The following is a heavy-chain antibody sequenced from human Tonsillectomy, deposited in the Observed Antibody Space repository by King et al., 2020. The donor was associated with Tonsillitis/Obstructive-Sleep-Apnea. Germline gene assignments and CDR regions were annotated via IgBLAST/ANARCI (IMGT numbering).Heavy chain of an antibody. CDR3: ARDGLDIVVVPAAMIDYYYYMDV. CDR2: ISYDGSNK. D-gene: IGHD2-2*01. V-gene: IGHV3-30*01. CDR1: GFTFSSYA. J-gene: IGHJ6*03. Sequence: VQLVESGGGVVQPGRSLRLSCAASGFTFSSYAMHWVRQAPGKGLEWVAVISYDGSNKYYADSVKGRFTISKDNSKNTLYLQMNSLIAEDTAVYYCARDGLDIVVVPAAMIDYYYYMDVWVKGTTVTVSS.